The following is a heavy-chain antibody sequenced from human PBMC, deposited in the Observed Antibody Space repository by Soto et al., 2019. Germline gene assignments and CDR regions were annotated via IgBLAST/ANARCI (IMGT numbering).Heavy chain of an antibody. D-gene: IGHD5-12*01. CDR2: IYHSGST. CDR3: AAGGGLPRYY. CDR1: GGSISSGCYS. V-gene: IGHV4-30-2*01. J-gene: IGHJ4*02. Sequence: QLQLQESGSGLVKPSQTLSLTCAVSGGSISSGCYSWSWIWQPPGQGLEWIGYIYHSGSTYYNPSLKSRVTISVDRSKNQFSLKLSSVTAADTAVYYCAAGGGLPRYYWGQGTLVTVSS.